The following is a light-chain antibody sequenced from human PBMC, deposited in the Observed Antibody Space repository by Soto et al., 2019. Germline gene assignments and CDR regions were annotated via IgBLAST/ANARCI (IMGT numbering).Light chain of an antibody. Sequence: IVLTQSPGTLSLSPGARATLSCRASQSVSSSYLAWYQQKPGQAPRLLSYRTSNRATGIPDRFSGSGSGTDFTLTISTLEPEDSAVYYCQQRSNWPPTFGQGTRLEI. V-gene: IGKV3D-20*02. J-gene: IGKJ5*01. CDR2: RTS. CDR3: QQRSNWPPT. CDR1: QSVSSSY.